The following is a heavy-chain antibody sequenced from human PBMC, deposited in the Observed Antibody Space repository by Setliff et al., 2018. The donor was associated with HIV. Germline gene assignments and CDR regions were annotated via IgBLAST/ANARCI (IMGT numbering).Heavy chain of an antibody. CDR2: IYYTGST. J-gene: IGHJ4*02. Sequence: NPSDTLSLTCTVSGGSISSGDYYWSWIRQHPRKGLEWIGYIYYTGSTYYNPSLKSRVTISVDTSKNQFSLKLSSVTAADTAVYYCARAFSGNYYGGVDYWGQGTLVTVSS. D-gene: IGHD1-26*01. CDR1: GGSISSGDYY. V-gene: IGHV4-31*03. CDR3: ARAFSGNYYGGVDY.